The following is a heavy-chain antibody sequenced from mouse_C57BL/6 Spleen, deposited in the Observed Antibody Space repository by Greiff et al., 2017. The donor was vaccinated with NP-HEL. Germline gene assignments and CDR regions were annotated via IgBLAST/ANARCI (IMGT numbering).Heavy chain of an antibody. D-gene: IGHD1-1*01. Sequence: EVMLVESGGGLVQPGGSLKLSCAASGFTFSDYGMAWVRQAPRKGPEWVAFISNLAYSIYYADTVTGRFTISRENAKNTLYLEMSSLRSEDTAMYYCARHNYGSSSYAMDYWGQGTSVTVSS. J-gene: IGHJ4*01. CDR2: ISNLAYSI. V-gene: IGHV5-15*01. CDR1: GFTFSDYG. CDR3: ARHNYGSSSYAMDY.